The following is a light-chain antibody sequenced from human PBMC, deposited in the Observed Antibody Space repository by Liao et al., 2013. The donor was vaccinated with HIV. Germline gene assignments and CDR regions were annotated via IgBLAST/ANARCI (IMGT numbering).Light chain of an antibody. V-gene: IGLV3-21*01. CDR1: NIGIKN. CDR3: QVWDNNHDHLGVV. Sequence: YVLTQPPSVSAALGMTAKITCGGNNIGIKNVHWYQQKPGQSPVAVMYQDSKRPSGIPERFSGSNPGITATLTISRVEAGDEADYYCQVWDNNHDHLGVVFGGGTKLTVL. CDR2: QDS. J-gene: IGLJ3*02.